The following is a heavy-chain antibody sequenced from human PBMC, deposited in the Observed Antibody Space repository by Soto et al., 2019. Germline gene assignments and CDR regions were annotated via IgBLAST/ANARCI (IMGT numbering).Heavy chain of an antibody. J-gene: IGHJ6*03. V-gene: IGHV1-69*08. CDR2: IIPILGTG. Sequence: QVQLVQSGPEVKKSGSSVKVSCKLSGGTFTSETISWVRQAPGQGLEGMGRIIPILGTGNYAQKFQGRITITEDKSTNTGYMELSSLTSEDTAVYFCARGEGSYNMGTFPFYYMDVWGHGTTVTVSS. CDR3: ARGEGSYNMGTFPFYYMDV. D-gene: IGHD3-10*01. CDR1: GGTFTSET.